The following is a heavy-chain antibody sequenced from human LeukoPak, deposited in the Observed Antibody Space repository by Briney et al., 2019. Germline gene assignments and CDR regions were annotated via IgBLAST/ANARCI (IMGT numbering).Heavy chain of an antibody. CDR2: ISAYNGNT. V-gene: IGHV1-18*01. D-gene: IGHD6-6*01. CDR3: ARVRSSSSPLPFDY. Sequence: GASVKLSCKASGYTFTSYGISWVRQAPGQGLEWMGWISAYNGNTNYAQKLQGRVTMTTDTSTSTAYMELRSLRSDDTAVYYCARVRSSSSPLPFDYWGQGTLVTVSS. CDR1: GYTFTSYG. J-gene: IGHJ4*02.